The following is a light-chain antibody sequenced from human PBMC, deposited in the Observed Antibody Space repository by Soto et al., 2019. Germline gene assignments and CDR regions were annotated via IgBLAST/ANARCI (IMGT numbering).Light chain of an antibody. CDR3: QQYGSSPAT. Sequence: IVLTQSPGTLSLSPGERTTLSCRASQSISRYLAWYQQKPGQGPRLLIYGASSRATGTPDRFSGSGSGTDFTLTINRLEPEDFALYYCQQYGSSPATFGQGTKVDMK. V-gene: IGKV3-20*01. J-gene: IGKJ1*01. CDR2: GAS. CDR1: QSISRY.